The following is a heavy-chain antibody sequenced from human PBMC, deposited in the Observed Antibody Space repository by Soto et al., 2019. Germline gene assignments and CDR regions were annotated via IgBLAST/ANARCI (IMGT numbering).Heavy chain of an antibody. CDR2: IVVGSGNT. D-gene: IGHD2-15*01. J-gene: IGHJ4*02. Sequence: SVKVSCKASGFTFTSSAMQWVRQARGQRLEWIGWIVVGSGNTNYAQKFQERVTITRDMSTSTAYMELSSLRSEDTAVYYCAALDVVAATLLLVPNDYWGKGTLVTVAS. CDR3: AALDVVAATLLLVPNDY. CDR1: GFTFTSSA. V-gene: IGHV1-58*02.